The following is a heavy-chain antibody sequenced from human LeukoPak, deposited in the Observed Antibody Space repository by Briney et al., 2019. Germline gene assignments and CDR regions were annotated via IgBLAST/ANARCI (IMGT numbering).Heavy chain of an antibody. Sequence: GGSLRLSCAASGLTVSNNYMTWVRQAPGKGLEWVSGIYSGGSTYYGDSVKGRFTISRDNAKNTLYLQMNSLRAEDTAVYYCARELKVHSSSWTSSRFFDYWGQGTLVTVSS. CDR1: GLTVSNNY. J-gene: IGHJ4*02. V-gene: IGHV3-53*01. CDR2: IYSGGST. D-gene: IGHD6-13*01. CDR3: ARELKVHSSSWTSSRFFDY.